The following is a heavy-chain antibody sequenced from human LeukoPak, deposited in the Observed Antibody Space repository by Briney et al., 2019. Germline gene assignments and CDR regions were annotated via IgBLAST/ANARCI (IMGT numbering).Heavy chain of an antibody. V-gene: IGHV1-46*01. J-gene: IGHJ5*02. Sequence: ASVKVSCKASGYTFTSFYMHWARQAPGQGLEWMGIINPSGGSTSYAQKFQGRVTMTRDMSTSTVYMELSSLRSEDTAVYYCARGDIVGATKPGWFDPWGQGTLVTVSS. CDR1: GYTFTSFY. CDR3: ARGDIVGATKPGWFDP. D-gene: IGHD1-26*01. CDR2: INPSGGST.